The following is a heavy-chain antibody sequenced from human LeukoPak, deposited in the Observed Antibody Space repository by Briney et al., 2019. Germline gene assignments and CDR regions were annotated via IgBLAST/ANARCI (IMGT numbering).Heavy chain of an antibody. V-gene: IGHV4-39*01. CDR3: ARRISTYDSSGYSTGDAFDF. J-gene: IGHJ4*02. CDR1: GGSISSSDYY. Sequence: SDTLSLTCTVSGGSISSSDYYWGWIRQPPGKELEWIGIVYYGGSTHYNPSHKGRVTLSVDTSKNQFSLKLTSVTAADTAVYYCARRISTYDSSGYSTGDAFDFWGQGILVTVSS. CDR2: VYYGGST. D-gene: IGHD3-22*01.